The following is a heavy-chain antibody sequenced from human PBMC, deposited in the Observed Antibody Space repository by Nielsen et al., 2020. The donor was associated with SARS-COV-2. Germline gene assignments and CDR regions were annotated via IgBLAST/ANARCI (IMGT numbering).Heavy chain of an antibody. CDR3: TTDPPLKVQLERQTAGY. D-gene: IGHD1-1*01. CDR2: IKSKTDGGTT. V-gene: IGHV3-15*01. Sequence: GESLKISCAASGFTFSNAWMSWVRQAPGKGLEWVGRIKSKTDGGTTDYAAPVKGRFTISRDDSKNTLYLQMNSLKTEDTAVYYCTTDPPLKVQLERQTAGYWGQGTLVTVSS. J-gene: IGHJ4*02. CDR1: GFTFSNAW.